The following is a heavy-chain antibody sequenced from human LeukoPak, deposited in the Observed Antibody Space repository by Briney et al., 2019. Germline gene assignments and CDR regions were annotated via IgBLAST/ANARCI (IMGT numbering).Heavy chain of an antibody. D-gene: IGHD6-13*01. CDR1: GGSISSSSYY. J-gene: IGHJ4*02. CDR2: IYYSGST. Sequence: SETLSLTCTVSGGSISSSSYYWGWIRQPPGKGLEWIGSIYYSGSTYYNPSLKSRVTISVDTSKNQFSLKLSSVTAADTAVYYCARNGGSYSSSYYWGQGTLVTVSS. V-gene: IGHV4-39*01. CDR3: ARNGGSYSSSYY.